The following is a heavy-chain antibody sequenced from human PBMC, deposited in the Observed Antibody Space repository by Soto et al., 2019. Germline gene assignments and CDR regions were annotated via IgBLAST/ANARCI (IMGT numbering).Heavy chain of an antibody. J-gene: IGHJ6*02. CDR2: ISAYNGNT. CDR1: GYSFTTYG. CDR3: AREGPAPYGYYGMDV. V-gene: IGHV1-18*01. Sequence: QVQLVQSGGEVKKPGASVKVSCKTSGYSFTTYGISWVRQAPGQGLEWMGWISAYNGNTNYAQKRQGRVTMTTDTSXSTADRERRSLRSDDTAVYYCAREGPAPYGYYGMDVWGQGSTVTVSS. D-gene: IGHD4-17*01.